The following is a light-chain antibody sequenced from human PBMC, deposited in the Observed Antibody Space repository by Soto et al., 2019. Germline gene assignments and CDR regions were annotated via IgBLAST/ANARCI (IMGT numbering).Light chain of an antibody. CDR2: AAS. Sequence: AIQLTQSPSSLSASVGDRVTITCRARQGIRSALGWYQQKPGKVPKLLIYAASTLQSGVPSRFGGSGFGTDFTLTISSLQPDDFATYYCQHYNSYSEAFGQGTKVDIK. J-gene: IGKJ1*01. V-gene: IGKV1-13*02. CDR1: QGIRSA. CDR3: QHYNSYSEA.